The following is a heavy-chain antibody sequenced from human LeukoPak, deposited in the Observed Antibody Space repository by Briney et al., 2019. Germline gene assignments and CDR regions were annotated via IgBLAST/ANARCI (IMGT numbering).Heavy chain of an antibody. V-gene: IGHV3-23*01. CDR2: VTGSGGAT. D-gene: IGHD2-15*01. CDR3: ASRYCSGGSCHNRYYFDY. Sequence: GGSLRLSCAASGISFTNYAMNWVRQAPGKGLEWVSAVTGSGGATYYADSVEGRFTISRDNSRNTPYLQMNSLRVDDTAVYYCASRYCSGGSCHNRYYFDYWGQGTLVTVSS. CDR1: GISFTNYA. J-gene: IGHJ4*02.